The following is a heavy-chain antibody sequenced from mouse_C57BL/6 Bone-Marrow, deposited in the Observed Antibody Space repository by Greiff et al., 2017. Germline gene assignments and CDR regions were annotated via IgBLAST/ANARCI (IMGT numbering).Heavy chain of an antibody. Sequence: QVQLKQPGAELVKPGASVKLSCKASGYTFTSYWMHWVKQRPGQGLEWIGMIHPNSGSTNYNEKFKSKATLTVDKSSSTAYMQLSSLTSEDSAVYYCARRPLPYYGGGMDYWGQGTSVTVSS. CDR1: GYTFTSYW. J-gene: IGHJ4*01. CDR2: IHPNSGST. CDR3: ARRPLPYYGGGMDY. D-gene: IGHD1-1*01. V-gene: IGHV1-64*01.